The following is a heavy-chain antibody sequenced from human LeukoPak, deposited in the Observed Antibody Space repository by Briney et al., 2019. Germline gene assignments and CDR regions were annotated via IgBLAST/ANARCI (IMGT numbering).Heavy chain of an antibody. CDR2: IYYSGST. D-gene: IGHD3-22*01. CDR1: GGSISSGDYY. J-gene: IGHJ4*02. V-gene: IGHV4-30-4*02. Sequence: SETLFLTCTVSGGSISSGDYYWSWIRQPPGKGLEWIGYIYYSGSTYCNPSLKSRVTISVDTSKNQFSLKLSSVTAADTAVYYCATVRGSSGYEFFDYWGQGPLVTVSS. CDR3: ATVRGSSGYEFFDY.